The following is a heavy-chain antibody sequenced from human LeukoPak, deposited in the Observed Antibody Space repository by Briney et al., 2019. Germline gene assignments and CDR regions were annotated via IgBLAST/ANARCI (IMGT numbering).Heavy chain of an antibody. CDR1: GGSISNNY. CDR3: ASHKGF. J-gene: IGHJ4*02. Sequence: ASETLSLTCTVSGGSISNNYWSWFRQPPGKGLEWIGYIYYSGSTNYNPSLKSRVTISVGTSKSQFSLKLSSVTAADTAVYYCASHKGFWGQGTLVTVSS. CDR2: IYYSGST. V-gene: IGHV4-59*01.